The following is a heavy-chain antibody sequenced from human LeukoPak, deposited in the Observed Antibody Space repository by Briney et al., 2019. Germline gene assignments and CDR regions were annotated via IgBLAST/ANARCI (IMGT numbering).Heavy chain of an antibody. Sequence: SETLSLTCTVSGGSISSYYWSWIRQPPGKGLEWIGYIYYSGSSNYNPSLKSRVTISVDTSENQFSLKLSSMTAADTAVYYCARFRTTFGELNHWGQGTLVTVSS. CDR3: ARFRTTFGELNH. CDR2: IYYSGSS. V-gene: IGHV4-59*01. CDR1: GGSISSYY. D-gene: IGHD3-10*01. J-gene: IGHJ5*02.